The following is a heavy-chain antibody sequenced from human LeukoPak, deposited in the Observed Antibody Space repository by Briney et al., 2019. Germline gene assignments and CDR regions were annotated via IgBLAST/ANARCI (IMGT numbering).Heavy chain of an antibody. Sequence: GGALRLSCAASGFTFSSYSMNWVRQAPGKGLEWVSSISSSSSYIYYADSVKGRFTISRDNAKNSLYLQMNSLRAEGTAVYYCARDPPPYCGGDCYNWGQGTLVIVSS. V-gene: IGHV3-21*01. CDR3: ARDPPPYCGGDCYN. CDR1: GFTFSSYS. CDR2: ISSSSSYI. D-gene: IGHD2-21*02. J-gene: IGHJ4*02.